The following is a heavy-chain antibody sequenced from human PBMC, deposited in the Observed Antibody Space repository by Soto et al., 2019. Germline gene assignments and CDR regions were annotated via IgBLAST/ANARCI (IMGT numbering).Heavy chain of an antibody. D-gene: IGHD3-22*01. J-gene: IGHJ4*02. CDR3: WEDDSSGYGFDY. V-gene: IGHV1-45*02. CDR1: GYTFTYRY. CDR2: ITPFNGNT. Sequence: QMQLVQSGAEVKKTGSSVKVSCKASGYTFTYRYLHWVRQATGQALEWMGWITPFNGNTNYAQKFQDRVTITRDRSMSTAYMELSSLRSEDTAMYYCWEDDSSGYGFDYWGQGTLVTVSS.